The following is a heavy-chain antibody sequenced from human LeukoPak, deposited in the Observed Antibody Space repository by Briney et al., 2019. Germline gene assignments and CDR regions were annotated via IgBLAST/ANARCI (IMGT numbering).Heavy chain of an antibody. J-gene: IGHJ4*02. CDR2: IYWNDDK. Sequence: SGPTLVKPTQTLMLTCTFSGFSLSTSGVGVGWIRQPPGKALEWLALIYWNDDKRYSPSLKSRLTITKDTSKNQVVLTMTNMDPVDTATYYCAHSRPTYYYDSSGYISFDYWGQGTPVTVSS. CDR3: AHSRPTYYYDSSGYISFDY. V-gene: IGHV2-5*01. CDR1: GFSLSTSGVG. D-gene: IGHD3-22*01.